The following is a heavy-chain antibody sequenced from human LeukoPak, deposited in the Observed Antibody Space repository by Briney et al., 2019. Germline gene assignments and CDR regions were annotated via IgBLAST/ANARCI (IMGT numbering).Heavy chain of an antibody. J-gene: IGHJ4*02. D-gene: IGHD1-7*01. CDR2: INPNSGGT. Sequence: GASVKVSCKASGYTFTGYYMHWVRQAPGQGLEWMGWINPNSGGTNYAQKFQGRVTMTRDTSISTAYMELSRLRSDDTAVYYCARTPTYNWNYPGNFDYWGQGTLVTVSS. CDR1: GYTFTGYY. CDR3: ARTPTYNWNYPGNFDY. V-gene: IGHV1-2*02.